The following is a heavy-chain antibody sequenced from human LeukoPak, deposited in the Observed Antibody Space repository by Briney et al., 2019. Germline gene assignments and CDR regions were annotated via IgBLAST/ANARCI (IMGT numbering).Heavy chain of an antibody. CDR3: ARDRVLTGTYYYDSSGPYDAFDI. J-gene: IGHJ3*02. CDR1: GGSFSSGSYY. CDR2: IYYSGST. Sequence: PSETLSLTCTVSGGSFSSGSYYWSWIRQPPGKGLEWIGYIYYSGSTNYNPSLKSRVTISVDTSKNQFSLKLSSVTAADTAVYYCARDRVLTGTYYYDSSGPYDAFDIWGQGTMVTVSS. V-gene: IGHV4-61*01. D-gene: IGHD3-22*01.